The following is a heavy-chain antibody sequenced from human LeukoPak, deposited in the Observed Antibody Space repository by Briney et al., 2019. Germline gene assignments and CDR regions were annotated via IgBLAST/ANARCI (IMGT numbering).Heavy chain of an antibody. CDR3: AKDPEGYGDYRSFDY. Sequence: LPGGSLRLSCAASGFTVSSNYMSWVRQAPGKGLEWVSVIYSGGSTYYADSVKGRFTISRDNSKNTLYLQMNSLRAEDTALYYCAKDPEGYGDYRSFDYWGQGTLVTVSS. J-gene: IGHJ4*02. D-gene: IGHD4-17*01. CDR1: GFTVSSNY. CDR2: IYSGGST. V-gene: IGHV3-53*05.